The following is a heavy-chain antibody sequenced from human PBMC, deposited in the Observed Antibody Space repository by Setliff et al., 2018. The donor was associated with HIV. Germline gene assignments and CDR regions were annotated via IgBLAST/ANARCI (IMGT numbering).Heavy chain of an antibody. J-gene: IGHJ6*03. D-gene: IGHD2-2*02. CDR3: ATDRGAIEDGRRFYYMDV. Sequence: ASAKVSCKGSGYTFVDFYMHWVKEAPGRGLEWMGRIDPEDGETIYAENFQGRVTITADTSTDTVYMEVSSLISDDTAVYYCATDRGAIEDGRRFYYMDVWGKGTTVTVSS. CDR1: GYTFVDFY. V-gene: IGHV1-69-2*01. CDR2: IDPEDGET.